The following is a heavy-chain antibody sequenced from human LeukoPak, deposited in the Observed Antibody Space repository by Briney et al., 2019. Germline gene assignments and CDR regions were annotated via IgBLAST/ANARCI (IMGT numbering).Heavy chain of an antibody. J-gene: IGHJ3*02. CDR1: GFTFSSYA. V-gene: IGHV3-23*01. CDR3: VRVGTSFDI. Sequence: GGSLRLSCAASGFTFSSYAMSWVRQAPGKGLEWVSGFTSGGNTHYSDSVTGRFTISRDNAKNSLYLQMNSLRVEDTAVYYCVRVGTSFDIWGQGTMVTVSS. CDR2: FTSGGNT. D-gene: IGHD7-27*01.